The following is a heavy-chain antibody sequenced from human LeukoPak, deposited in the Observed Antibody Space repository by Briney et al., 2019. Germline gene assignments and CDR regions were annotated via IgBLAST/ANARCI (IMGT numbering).Heavy chain of an antibody. CDR2: INQDGSEK. D-gene: IGHD3-16*02. J-gene: IGHJ4*02. CDR3: ARDSSRGYYDYVWGTYRRY. CDR1: GFTFHNYW. Sequence: GGSLRLSCGACGFTFHNYWISWVRHARGKGLEGVANINQDGSEKYFVGSVMGRFTISRDNAKKSLYVQMNSLRAEDTAVYYCARDSSRGYYDYVWGTYRRYWGERALVTLSS. V-gene: IGHV3-7*05.